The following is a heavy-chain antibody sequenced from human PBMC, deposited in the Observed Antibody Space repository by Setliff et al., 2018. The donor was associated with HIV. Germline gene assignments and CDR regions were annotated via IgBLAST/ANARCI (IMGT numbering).Heavy chain of an antibody. J-gene: IGHJ4*02. CDR3: ARDRGTQHYSFDY. D-gene: IGHD1-26*01. CDR2: IYSGGST. Sequence: GGSLRLSCAASGFTVSTYYMSWVRQAPGKGLEWVSTIYSGGSTYHADSVKGRFTLSRDTSKNTLFLQMNSLRPEDTAVYYCARDRGTQHYSFDYWGQGTLVTVSS. CDR1: GFTVSTYY. V-gene: IGHV3-66*02.